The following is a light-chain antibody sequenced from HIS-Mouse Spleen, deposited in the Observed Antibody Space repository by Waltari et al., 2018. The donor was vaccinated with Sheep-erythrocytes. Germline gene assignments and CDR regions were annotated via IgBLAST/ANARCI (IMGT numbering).Light chain of an antibody. CDR3: CSYAGSSTWV. CDR1: SSDVGSYNL. Sequence: QSALTQPASVSGSPGLSITIPCTGTSSDVGSYNLVSWYQQHPGKAPKRMIYEGSKRPSGVSNRFSGSKSGNTAYLTISGLQAEDEADYYCCSYAGSSTWVFGGGTKLTVL. CDR2: EGS. V-gene: IGLV2-23*01. J-gene: IGLJ3*02.